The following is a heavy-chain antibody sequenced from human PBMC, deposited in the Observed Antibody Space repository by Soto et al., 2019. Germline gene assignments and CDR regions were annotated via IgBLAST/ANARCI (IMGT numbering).Heavy chain of an antibody. CDR3: AKAVRQHSLYYYYMDV. J-gene: IGHJ6*03. D-gene: IGHD2-15*01. CDR1: GFTVTSYA. CDR2: ISGGGGNK. Sequence: EVQLLESGGDLVQPGGSLRLSCAPSGFTVTSYAMSWVRQAPGKGLEWVSTISGGGGNKWYADSVKGRFTISRDSSKNTLSLQMNSLRAEDTAVYYCAKAVRQHSLYYYYMDVWGKGTTVTVSS. V-gene: IGHV3-23*01.